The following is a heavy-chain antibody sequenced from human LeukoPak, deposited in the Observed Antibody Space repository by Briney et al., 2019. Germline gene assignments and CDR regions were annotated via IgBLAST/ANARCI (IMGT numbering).Heavy chain of an antibody. Sequence: SETLSLTCAVYGGSFSGYYWSWIRQPPGKGLEWIGEINHGGSTNYNPSLKSRVTISVDTSKNQFSLKLSSVTAADTAVYYCARGTSYDFWSGYYSSYYYGMDVWGQGTTVTVSS. J-gene: IGHJ6*02. D-gene: IGHD3-3*01. CDR1: GGSFSGYY. CDR2: INHGGST. CDR3: ARGTSYDFWSGYYSSYYYGMDV. V-gene: IGHV4-34*01.